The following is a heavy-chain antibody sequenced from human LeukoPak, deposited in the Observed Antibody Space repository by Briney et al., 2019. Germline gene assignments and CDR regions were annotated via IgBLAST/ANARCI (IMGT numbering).Heavy chain of an antibody. CDR1: GGSISSYY. CDR3: ARESHNSSGWYYYYYHYMDV. CDR2: IYTSGST. D-gene: IGHD6-19*01. V-gene: IGHV4-4*07. J-gene: IGHJ6*03. Sequence: PSETLSLTCTVSGGSISSYYWSWIRQPAGKGLEWIGRIYTSGSTNYNPSLKSRVTMSVDTSKNQFSLKLSSVTAVDTAVYYCARESHNSSGWYYYYYHYMDVWGKGITVTVSS.